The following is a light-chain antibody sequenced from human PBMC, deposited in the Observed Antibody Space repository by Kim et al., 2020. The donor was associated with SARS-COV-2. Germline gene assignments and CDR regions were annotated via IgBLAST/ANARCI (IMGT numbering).Light chain of an antibody. V-gene: IGKV3-15*01. CDR3: QQYNNWWS. CDR2: DVS. CDR1: QSIGSN. J-gene: IGKJ4*02. Sequence: LSVSPGERATLTCWASQSIGSNLAWYQQKPGQPPRLLLYDVSTRATGVPARFSGSGSGTEFTLTISSPQPEDVAVYYCQQYNNWWSFGRGTKLEI.